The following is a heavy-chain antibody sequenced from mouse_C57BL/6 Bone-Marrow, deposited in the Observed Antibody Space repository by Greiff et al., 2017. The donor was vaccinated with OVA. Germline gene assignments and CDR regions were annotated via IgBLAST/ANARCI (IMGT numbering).Heavy chain of an antibody. J-gene: IGHJ1*03. CDR3: ARDSYGSSYWYFDV. CDR1: GYTFTDYY. CDR2: IFPGSGST. V-gene: IGHV1-75*01. D-gene: IGHD1-1*01. Sequence: VQLVESGPELVKPGASVKISCKASGYTFTDYYINWVKQRPGQGLEWIGWIFPGSGSTYYNEMFKGKATLTVDKSSSTAYMLLSSLTSEDSAVYFCARDSYGSSYWYFDVWGTGTTVTVSS.